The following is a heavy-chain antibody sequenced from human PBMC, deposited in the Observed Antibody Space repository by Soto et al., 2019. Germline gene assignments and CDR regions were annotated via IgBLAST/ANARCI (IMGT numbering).Heavy chain of an antibody. V-gene: IGHV3-23*01. D-gene: IGHD3-16*01. CDR1: GFTFSNYA. CDR3: AKGPLGYYYYYMDV. Sequence: EVQLLESGGGLVQPGGSLRLSCAASGFTFSNYAMSWVRQAPGKGLEWVSAISGSGGSTYYADSVKGRFTISRDNSKNTLYLQMNCLRAEDTAVYYCAKGPLGYYYYYMDVWGKGTTVTVSS. J-gene: IGHJ6*03. CDR2: ISGSGGST.